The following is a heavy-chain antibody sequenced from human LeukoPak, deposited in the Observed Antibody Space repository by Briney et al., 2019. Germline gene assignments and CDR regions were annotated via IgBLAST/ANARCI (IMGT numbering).Heavy chain of an antibody. CDR3: ARLLCSSTSCYSPYYYYGMDV. D-gene: IGHD2-2*02. CDR2: IYYSGST. J-gene: IGHJ6*02. V-gene: IGHV4-59*08. CDR1: GGSISSYY. Sequence: PSETLSLTCTVSGGSISSYYWSWIRQPPGKGLEWIGYIYYSGSTNYNPSLKSRVTISVDTSKNQFSLKLSSVTAADTAVYYCARLLCSSTSCYSPYYYYGMDVWGQGTTATVSS.